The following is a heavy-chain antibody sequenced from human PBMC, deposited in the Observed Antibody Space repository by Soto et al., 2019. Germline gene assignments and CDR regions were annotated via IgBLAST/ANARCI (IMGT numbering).Heavy chain of an antibody. D-gene: IGHD3-22*01. J-gene: IGHJ4*02. CDR1: GGSVSSGSYY. CDR2: IYYSGST. V-gene: IGHV4-61*01. Sequence: SETLSLTCTVSGGSVSSGSYYWSWIRQPPGKGLEWIGYIYYSGSTNYNPSLKSRVTISVDTSKNQFSLKLSSVTAADTAVYYCARGLSQAYYYDSSGYHYFDYWGQGTLVTVSS. CDR3: ARGLSQAYYYDSSGYHYFDY.